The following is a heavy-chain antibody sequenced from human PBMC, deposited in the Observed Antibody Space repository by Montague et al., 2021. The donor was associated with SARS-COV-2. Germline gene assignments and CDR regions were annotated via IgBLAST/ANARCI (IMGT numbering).Heavy chain of an antibody. V-gene: IGHV3-21*01. CDR1: GFTFSSYS. D-gene: IGHD1-26*01. CDR3: SSDRGELHAADY. CDR2: ISSSSSYI. Sequence: SLRLSCAASGFTFSSYSMNWVRQAPGKGLEWVSSISSSSSYIYYADSVKGRFTLSRDNAKNSLYLQMNSLRAEDTAVYYCSSDRGELHAADYWGQGALVTVSS. J-gene: IGHJ4*02.